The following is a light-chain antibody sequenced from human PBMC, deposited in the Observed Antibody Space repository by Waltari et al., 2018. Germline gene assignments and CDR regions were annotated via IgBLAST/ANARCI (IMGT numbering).Light chain of an antibody. CDR1: TRDVGVHNS. V-gene: IGLV2-14*01. CDR2: DVT. CDR3: MSYAVSDTLV. J-gene: IGLJ1*01. Sequence: QSALTQPASVSASPGQSITISCTGTTRDVGVHNSVSWYQHHPGKAPKLIIYDVTHRPSGVSNRFSGSQSGNTASLTISGLLPEDEADYYCMSYAVSDTLVFGTGSKLTVL.